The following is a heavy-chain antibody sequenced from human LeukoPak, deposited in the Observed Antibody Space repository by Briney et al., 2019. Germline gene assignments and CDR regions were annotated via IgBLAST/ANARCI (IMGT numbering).Heavy chain of an antibody. V-gene: IGHV1-18*01. CDR1: GYTFTSYG. CDR3: ARDSPDYYDSSVNKDAFDI. Sequence: ASVKVPCKASGYTFTSYGISWVRQAPGQGPEWMGWTSSYNGNTNYAQKLQGRVTMTTDTSTSTAYMELRSLRSDDTAVYYCARDSPDYYDSSVNKDAFDIWGQGTMVTVSS. CDR2: TSSYNGNT. D-gene: IGHD3-22*01. J-gene: IGHJ3*02.